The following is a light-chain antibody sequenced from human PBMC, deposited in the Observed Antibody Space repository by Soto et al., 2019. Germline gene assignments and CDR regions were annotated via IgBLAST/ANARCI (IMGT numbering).Light chain of an antibody. CDR1: RSDIGSYNS. Sequence: QSALTQPASVSGSPGQSITISCTGTRSDIGSYNSIAWYQQHPGKAPRVMIFESTKRPSGVSNRFSGSKSGNTASLTISGLQAEDEADYYCCSYTGTSSWVFGGGTKLTVL. V-gene: IGLV2-23*01. CDR3: CSYTGTSSWV. CDR2: EST. J-gene: IGLJ3*02.